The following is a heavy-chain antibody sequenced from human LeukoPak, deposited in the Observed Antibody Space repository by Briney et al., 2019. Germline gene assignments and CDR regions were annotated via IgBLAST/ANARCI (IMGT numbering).Heavy chain of an antibody. D-gene: IGHD3-22*01. V-gene: IGHV3-30-3*01. Sequence: GGSLRLSCAASEFTFSSYPMHWVRQAPGEGLEWVAIISYDGGNKYYADSVKGRFTISRDNSKNTLYLQMNSLRAEDTAVYYCARERRYYYDSSGYYPMDYWGQGTLVTVSS. CDR3: ARERRYYYDSSGYYPMDY. J-gene: IGHJ4*02. CDR2: ISYDGGNK. CDR1: EFTFSSYP.